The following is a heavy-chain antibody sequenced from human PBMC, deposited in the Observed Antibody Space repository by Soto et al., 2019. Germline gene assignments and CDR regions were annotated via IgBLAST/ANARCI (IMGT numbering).Heavy chain of an antibody. J-gene: IGHJ6*02. CDR1: GYSFASYW. D-gene: IGHD5-12*01. CDR2: IYPADSDT. CDR3: ARDGHSGYDWVYLYGMDV. Sequence: GESLKISRKGSGYSFASYWIGWVRQMPGKGLEWMGSIYPADSDTRYSPSFQGQVTISADKSIRTAYLQWSSLKASDTAMYYCARDGHSGYDWVYLYGMDVWGQGTTVTVS. V-gene: IGHV5-51*01.